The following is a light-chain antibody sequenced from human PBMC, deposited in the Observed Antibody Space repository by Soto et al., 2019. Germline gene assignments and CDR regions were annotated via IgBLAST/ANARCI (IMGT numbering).Light chain of an antibody. CDR1: QEIRNY. Sequence: DIQMTQSPSSLSASVGDRVTITCQASQEIRNYLNWHHQKPGKAPMLLIYDAVNLESGVPSRFSANGYGTHFSFTISSLQPEDIGTYYCQQHKDVPLTFGGGTKVEI. J-gene: IGKJ4*01. CDR3: QQHKDVPLT. V-gene: IGKV1-33*01. CDR2: DAV.